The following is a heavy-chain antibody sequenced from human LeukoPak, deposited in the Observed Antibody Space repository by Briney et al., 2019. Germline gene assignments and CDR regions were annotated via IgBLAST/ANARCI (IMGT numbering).Heavy chain of an antibody. J-gene: IGHJ5*02. Sequence: SETLSLTCAVSGYSISSGYYWGWIRQPPGKGLEWIGSIYHSGSTYYNPSLKSRVTISVDTSKNQFSLKLSSVTAADTAMYYCARGYSDWLNWFDPWGQGTLVTVSS. CDR1: GYSISSGYY. D-gene: IGHD3-9*01. V-gene: IGHV4-38-2*01. CDR3: ARGYSDWLNWFDP. CDR2: IYHSGST.